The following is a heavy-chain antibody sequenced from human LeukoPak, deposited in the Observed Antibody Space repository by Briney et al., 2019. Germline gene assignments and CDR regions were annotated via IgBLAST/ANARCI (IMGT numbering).Heavy chain of an antibody. V-gene: IGHV3-66*02. CDR3: ARDQIITGTNGYMDV. CDR2: MYSGGST. J-gene: IGHJ6*03. CDR1: GFSFSNYA. Sequence: PGGSLRLSCAASGFSFSNYAMSWVRQAPGKGLEWVSVMYSGGSTHYADSVKGRFTISRDNSKNTLYLQMNSLRAEDTAVYYCARDQIITGTNGYMDVWGKGTTVTVSS. D-gene: IGHD1-7*01.